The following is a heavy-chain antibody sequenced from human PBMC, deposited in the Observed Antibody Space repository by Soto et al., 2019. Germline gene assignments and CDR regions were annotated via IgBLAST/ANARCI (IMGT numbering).Heavy chain of an antibody. CDR1: GGSISSGGYY. Sequence: SETLSLTCTVSGGSISSGGYYWSWIRQHPGKGLEWIGYIYYSGSTYYNPSLKSRVTISVYTSKNQFSLKLSSVTAADTAVYYCARVRWKVPLFDYWGQGTLVTVSS. CDR2: IYYSGST. CDR3: ARVRWKVPLFDY. J-gene: IGHJ4*02. V-gene: IGHV4-31*03. D-gene: IGHD1-1*01.